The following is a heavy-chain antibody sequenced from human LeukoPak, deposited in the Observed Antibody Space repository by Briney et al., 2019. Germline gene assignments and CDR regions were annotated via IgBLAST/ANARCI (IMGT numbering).Heavy chain of an antibody. J-gene: IGHJ6*03. CDR3: ARRWNYGRNYYIDV. D-gene: IGHD1-7*01. CDR1: GGSFSNYY. CDR2: INDSGTI. Sequence: SETLSLTCAVYGGSFSNYYWSWIRQSPGKGLEWIGEINDSGTINYNPSLMSRVTVSVDKSKNQFSLKLSSAPAADTAVYYCARRWNYGRNYYIDVWGKGATVSVSS. V-gene: IGHV4-34*01.